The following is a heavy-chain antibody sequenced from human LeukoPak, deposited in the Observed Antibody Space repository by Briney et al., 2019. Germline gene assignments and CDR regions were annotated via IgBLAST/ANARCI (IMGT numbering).Heavy chain of an antibody. J-gene: IGHJ6*02. D-gene: IGHD4-17*01. V-gene: IGHV3-74*01. CDR2: ITNDGSST. CDR1: GLTFSSHW. CDR3: AREGTVTTGYGMDV. Sequence: GGSLRLSCAASGLTFSSHWMHWVRQAPGKGLVWVSRITNDGSSTTYADSVKGRFTISRDNAKNMLYLQVNSLRAEDTAVYYCAREGTVTTGYGMDVWGQGTTVTVSS.